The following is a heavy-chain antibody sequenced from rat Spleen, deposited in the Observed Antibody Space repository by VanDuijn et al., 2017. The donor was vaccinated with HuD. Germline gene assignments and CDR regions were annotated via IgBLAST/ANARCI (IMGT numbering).Heavy chain of an antibody. CDR2: ISTGGANI. CDR1: GFTFSDYY. V-gene: IGHV5-25*01. D-gene: IGHD1-6*01. J-gene: IGHJ2*01. Sequence: EVQLVESGGGLVQPGRSPKLSCAASGFTFSDYYMAWVRQAPKKGLEWVATISTGGANIYWRDSVRGRFTLSRDNARRTLHLQMNSLRSEDTATYYCTRASYSGAVMYTTDYWGQGVMVTVSS. CDR3: TRASYSGAVMYTTDY.